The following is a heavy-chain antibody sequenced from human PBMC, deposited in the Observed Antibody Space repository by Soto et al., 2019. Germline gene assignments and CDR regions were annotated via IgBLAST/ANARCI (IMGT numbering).Heavy chain of an antibody. J-gene: IGHJ4*02. V-gene: IGHV4-28*01. CDR1: GYSISSSNW. Sequence: SETLSLTYAVSGYSISSSNWWGWIRQPPGKGLEWIGYIYYSGTTYYNPSLKSRVTMSVDTSKNQFSLKLTSVTAVDTAVYYCARREIQGPIDYWGQGTLVTVSS. CDR2: IYYSGTT. D-gene: IGHD1-26*01. CDR3: ARREIQGPIDY.